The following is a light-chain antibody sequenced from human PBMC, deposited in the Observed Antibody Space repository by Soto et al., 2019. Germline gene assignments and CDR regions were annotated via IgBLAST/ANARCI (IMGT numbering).Light chain of an antibody. CDR1: SSDVGNYNL. J-gene: IGLJ1*01. V-gene: IGLV2-23*01. CDR2: EGN. Sequence: QSVLTQPASVSGSPGQSITISCTGTSSDVGNYNLVSWYQHHPGKAPKLMIYEGNKRPSGVSNRFSGSKSGNTASLTISGLQAEDEADYYCCSYAGSSTFVFGTGTKVTVL. CDR3: CSYAGSSTFV.